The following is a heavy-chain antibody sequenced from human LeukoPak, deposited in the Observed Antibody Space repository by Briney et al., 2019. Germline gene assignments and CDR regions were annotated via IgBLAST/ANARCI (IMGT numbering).Heavy chain of an antibody. CDR2: ISAYNGNT. CDR1: GYTFTSYG. CDR3: ARVSRLPHYHYYYMDV. V-gene: IGHV1-18*01. Sequence: ASVKVSCKASGYTFTSYGISWVRQAPGQGLEWMGWISAYNGNTNYAQKLQGRVTMTTDTSTSTAYMELRSLRSDDTAVYYCARVSRLPHYHYYYMDVWGKGTTVTVSS. J-gene: IGHJ6*03. D-gene: IGHD6-25*01.